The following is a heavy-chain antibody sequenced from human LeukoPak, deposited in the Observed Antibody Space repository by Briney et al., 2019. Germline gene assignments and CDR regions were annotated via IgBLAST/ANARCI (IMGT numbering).Heavy chain of an antibody. V-gene: IGHV3-66*01. CDR1: GFTFSDHY. CDR2: IYSGGST. Sequence: GGSLRLSCAVSGFTFSDHYMDWVRQAPGKGLEWVSVIYSGGSTYYADSVKGRFTISRDNSKNTLYLQMNSLRAEDTAVYYCARESTGGDYWGQGTLVTVSS. CDR3: ARESTGGDY. D-gene: IGHD2-2*01. J-gene: IGHJ4*02.